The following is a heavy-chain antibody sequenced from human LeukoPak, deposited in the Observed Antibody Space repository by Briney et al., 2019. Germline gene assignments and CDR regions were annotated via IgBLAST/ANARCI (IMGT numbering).Heavy chain of an antibody. D-gene: IGHD3-10*02. CDR3: AKDFRDTSMFPDGYFDS. CDR2: LSGLGDSK. CDR1: GFTFNNYA. Sequence: PGGSLRLSCSASGFTFNNYAMSWVRQAPGKGLEWVSGLSGLGDSKYYADSVNGRFSISRDNANNRLYLQMNNLRAEDTAVYYRAKDFRDTSMFPDGYFDSWGQGTLVTVSS. J-gene: IGHJ4*02. V-gene: IGHV3-23*01.